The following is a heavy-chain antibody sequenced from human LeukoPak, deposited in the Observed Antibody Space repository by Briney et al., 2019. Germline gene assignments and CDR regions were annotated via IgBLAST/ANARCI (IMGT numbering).Heavy chain of an antibody. D-gene: IGHD5-18*01. Sequence: GGSLRLSCAASGFTVSNKYMTWVRQAPGKGLEWVSLIYSDGRTYYADSVKGRCTISRDNSKNTLYLQMNSLIPEDTAVYYCARQYISGQWYFDYWGQGTLVTVSS. J-gene: IGHJ4*02. CDR1: GFTVSNKY. CDR3: ARQYISGQWYFDY. CDR2: IYSDGRT. V-gene: IGHV3-53*05.